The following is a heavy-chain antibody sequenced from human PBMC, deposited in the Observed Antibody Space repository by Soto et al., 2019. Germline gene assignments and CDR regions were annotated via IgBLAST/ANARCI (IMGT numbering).Heavy chain of an antibody. Sequence: EVQLVESGGGLVKPGGSLTLSCAASGFAFRSYNMNWVRQAPGKGLEWVASISSGSSNIYYADSVKGRFTISRDNAKNSLVLQMDSLRAEDSAVYYCASATVVAETCYFWGQGTLVTVSS. V-gene: IGHV3-21*01. J-gene: IGHJ4*02. CDR3: ASATVVAETCYF. CDR2: ISSGSSNI. CDR1: GFAFRSYN. D-gene: IGHD2-15*01.